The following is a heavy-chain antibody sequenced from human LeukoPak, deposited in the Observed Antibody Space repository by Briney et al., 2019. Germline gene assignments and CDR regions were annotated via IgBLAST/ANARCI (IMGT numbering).Heavy chain of an antibody. J-gene: IGHJ2*01. CDR3: ARDSSGCDGFGELFTCGYFDL. Sequence: SETLSLTCTVSGGSISSSSYYWGWIRQPPGKGLEWIGSIYYSGSTYYNPSLKSRVTISVDTSKNQFSLKLSSVTAADTAVYYCARDSSGCDGFGELFTCGYFDLWGRGTLVTVSS. D-gene: IGHD3-10*01. CDR2: IYYSGST. V-gene: IGHV4-39*07. CDR1: GGSISSSSYY.